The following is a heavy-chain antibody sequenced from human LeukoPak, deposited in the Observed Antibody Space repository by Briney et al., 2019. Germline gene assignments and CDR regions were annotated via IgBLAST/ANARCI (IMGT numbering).Heavy chain of an antibody. Sequence: GGSLRLSCTASGFTFNIYGIQWVRQAPGKGLEWVAVISYDGSNKYYADSVKGRFTISRDNSKNTVFLQMNSLRLGDTAVYYCTKELRGSSYFEHWGQGILVTVSS. CDR3: TKELRGSSYFEH. CDR1: GFTFNIYG. V-gene: IGHV3-30*18. D-gene: IGHD3-10*01. J-gene: IGHJ4*02. CDR2: ISYDGSNK.